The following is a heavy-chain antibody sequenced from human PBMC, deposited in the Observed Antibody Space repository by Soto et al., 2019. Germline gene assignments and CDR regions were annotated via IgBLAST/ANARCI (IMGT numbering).Heavy chain of an antibody. CDR2: IIPVFGTT. CDR3: ARCGGPYVWFNEF. V-gene: IGHV1-69*01. CDR1: GGLFSSFA. Sequence: QLVQSGPELKKPGSSVKVSCKDSGGLFSSFAISWVRQAPGQGLEWLGGIIPVFGTTNYAEKCQDRVTITADESTNTAYMELSSLTSGDTAVYFCARCGGPYVWFNEFWGQGTLVTVSA. D-gene: IGHD3-10*02. J-gene: IGHJ4*02.